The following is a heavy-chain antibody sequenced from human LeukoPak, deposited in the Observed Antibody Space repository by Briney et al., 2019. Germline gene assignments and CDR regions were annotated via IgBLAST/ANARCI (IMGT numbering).Heavy chain of an antibody. Sequence: PGRSLRLSCAASGFTFSSYGMHWVRQASGKGLEWVALISYPGSNRYYADSVKGRFTISRDNSKNTLFLEMNSLRAEDTAVYHCAKGRDSYGSGSYSDYWGQGTLVTVSS. V-gene: IGHV3-30*18. D-gene: IGHD3-10*01. CDR3: AKGRDSYGSGSYSDY. CDR2: ISYPGSNR. J-gene: IGHJ4*02. CDR1: GFTFSSYG.